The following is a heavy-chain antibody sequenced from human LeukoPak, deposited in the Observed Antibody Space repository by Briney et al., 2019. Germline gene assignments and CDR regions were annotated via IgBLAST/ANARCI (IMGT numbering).Heavy chain of an antibody. CDR2: VSSSGGNT. D-gene: IGHD3-22*01. V-gene: IGHV3-64D*06. CDR3: VNFMRGYYDSSGYEAFDI. J-gene: IGHJ3*02. Sequence: GGSLRLSCSASGFTFSTYAIHWVRQAPGKGLEYVSAVSSSGGNTYYAESVKGRFTISRDNSKNTLYLQMSSLRAEDTAVYYCVNFMRGYYDSSGYEAFDIWGQGTMVTVSS. CDR1: GFTFSTYA.